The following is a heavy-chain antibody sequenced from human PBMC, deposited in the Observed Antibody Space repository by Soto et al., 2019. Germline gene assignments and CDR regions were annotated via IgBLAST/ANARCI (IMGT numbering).Heavy chain of an antibody. CDR1: GYSISSSNW. Sequence: QVQLQESGPGLVKPSDTLSLPCAVYGYSISSSNWWGWIRQPPGKGLEWNGYIYYSGSTYYNPSLTSRVTMSVDKSKNQYSLTLSSVTAVDTAVYYCACGWFEMDVWGQGTTVTVSS. CDR2: IYYSGST. J-gene: IGHJ6*02. D-gene: IGHD6-19*01. V-gene: IGHV4-28*01. CDR3: ACGWFEMDV.